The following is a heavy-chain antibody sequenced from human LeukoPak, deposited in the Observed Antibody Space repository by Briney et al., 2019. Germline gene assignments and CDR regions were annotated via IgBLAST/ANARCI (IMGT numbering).Heavy chain of an antibody. D-gene: IGHD1-1*01. CDR1: GYTFTAYE. V-gene: IGHV1-2*02. Sequence: GASVKVSCKASGYTFTAYEMHWVRQAPGQGLEYVGWINPKNGGTNSAQNFQGRVTMTWDTSVSTVYMELSRLRSDHTAVYYCAREEDCGTARCSNDHWGQGTLVTVSS. CDR3: AREEDCGTARCSNDH. CDR2: INPKNGGT. J-gene: IGHJ4*02.